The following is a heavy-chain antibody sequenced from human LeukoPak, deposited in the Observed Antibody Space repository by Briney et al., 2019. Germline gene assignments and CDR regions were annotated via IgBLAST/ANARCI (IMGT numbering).Heavy chain of an antibody. CDR1: GFIFNNYG. CDR3: AKEFNRGLPDY. J-gene: IGHJ4*02. CDR2: ISYDGSNE. Sequence: GGSLRLSCTASGFIFNNYGMNWVRQAPGKGLEWVAVISYDGSNEYYADSVKGRFTISRDNSKNTLYLQMSSLRAEDTAVYYCAKEFNRGLPDYWGQGTLVTVPS. D-gene: IGHD2-21*01. V-gene: IGHV3-30*18.